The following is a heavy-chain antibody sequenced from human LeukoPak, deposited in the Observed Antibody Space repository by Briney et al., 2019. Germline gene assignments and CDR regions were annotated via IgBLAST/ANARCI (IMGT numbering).Heavy chain of an antibody. CDR1: GFTFSSYG. J-gene: IGHJ6*03. CDR3: AKQASRVVLRYFDWLFPNYYYYYMDV. CDR2: IRYDGSNK. D-gene: IGHD3-9*01. Sequence: GGSLRLSCAASGFTFSSYGMHWVRQAPGKGLEWVAFIRYDGSNKYYADSVKGRFTISRDNSKNTLYLQMNSLRAEDTAVYYCAKQASRVVLRYFDWLFPNYYYYYMDVWGKGTTVTISS. V-gene: IGHV3-30*02.